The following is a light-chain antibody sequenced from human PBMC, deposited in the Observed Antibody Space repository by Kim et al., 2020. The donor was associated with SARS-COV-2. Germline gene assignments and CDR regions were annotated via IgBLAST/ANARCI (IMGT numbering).Light chain of an antibody. CDR1: ALPKQY. V-gene: IGLV3-25*03. CDR2: EDT. Sequence: SYELTQPPSVSVSPGQTARITCSGDALPKQYAYWFQQKPGQAPVVVIYEDTERPSGIPERFSGSTSGTTVTLTISGVQAEHEADYYCQSADSSDTFWVFG. CDR3: QSADSSDTFWV. J-gene: IGLJ3*02.